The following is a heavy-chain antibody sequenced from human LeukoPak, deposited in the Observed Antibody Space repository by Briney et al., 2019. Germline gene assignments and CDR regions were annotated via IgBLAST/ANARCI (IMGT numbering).Heavy chain of an antibody. V-gene: IGHV3-23*01. Sequence: PGGSLRLSGAASGFTFSSYAMSWVRQAPGKGLEWVSAISGSGGSTYYADSVKGRFTISRDNSKNTLYLQMNSLRAEDTAVYYCGSDGGYGQTDYWGQGTLVTVSS. J-gene: IGHJ4*02. CDR2: ISGSGGST. CDR1: GFTFSSYA. CDR3: GSDGGYGQTDY. D-gene: IGHD5-12*01.